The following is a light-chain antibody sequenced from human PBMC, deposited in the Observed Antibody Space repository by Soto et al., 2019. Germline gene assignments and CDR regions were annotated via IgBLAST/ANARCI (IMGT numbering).Light chain of an antibody. J-gene: IGKJ5*01. CDR3: QRRSNWLPFT. Sequence: EIVLTQSPATLYLSPGERATLSCRASQSVSSYLAWYQQKPGQAPRLLIYDASNRATGIPARFSGSGSGTDFTLTISSLEPEDCAVYYCQRRSNWLPFTFGQGTRLEIK. V-gene: IGKV3-11*01. CDR1: QSVSSY. CDR2: DAS.